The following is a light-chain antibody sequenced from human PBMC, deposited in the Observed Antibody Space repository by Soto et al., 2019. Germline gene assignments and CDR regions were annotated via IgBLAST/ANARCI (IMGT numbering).Light chain of an antibody. Sequence: QSVLTQPPSASGSPGQSVTISCTGTSSDVGGYNYVSWYQQHPGKAPKLMIYEVSKRPSGVPDRFSGSRSGNTASLTASGLQAEDEADYYCSSYAGYNNYVFGAGTKVTVL. V-gene: IGLV2-8*01. J-gene: IGLJ1*01. CDR1: SSDVGGYNY. CDR3: SSYAGYNNYV. CDR2: EVS.